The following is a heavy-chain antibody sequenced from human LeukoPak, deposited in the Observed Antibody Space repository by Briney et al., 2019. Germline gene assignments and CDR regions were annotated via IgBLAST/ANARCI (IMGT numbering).Heavy chain of an antibody. V-gene: IGHV3-33*01. J-gene: IGHJ6*02. D-gene: IGHD4-17*01. CDR1: GFTFSSYG. CDR2: IWYDGSNK. CDR3: AREEGTTVTTRYYYYYGMDV. Sequence: PGGSLRLSCAASGFTFSSYGMHWVRQAPGKGLEWVAVIWYDGSNKYYADSVKGRFTISRDNSKNTLYLQMNSLRAEDTAVYYCAREEGTTVTTRYYYYYGMDVWGQGTLVTVSS.